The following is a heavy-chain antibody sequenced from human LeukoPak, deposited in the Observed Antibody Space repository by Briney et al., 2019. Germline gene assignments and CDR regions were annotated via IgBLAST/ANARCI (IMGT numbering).Heavy chain of an antibody. V-gene: IGHV4-59*11. J-gene: IGHJ4*02. CDR1: GGSISSHY. D-gene: IGHD2-8*01. Sequence: SETLSLTCTVSGGSISSHYWSWIRQPPGKGLEWIGYIYYSGSTNYNPSLKSRVTISVDTSKNQFSLKLSSVTAADTAVYYCARVYCTNGVCFFDYWGQGTLVTVSS. CDR2: IYYSGST. CDR3: ARVYCTNGVCFFDY.